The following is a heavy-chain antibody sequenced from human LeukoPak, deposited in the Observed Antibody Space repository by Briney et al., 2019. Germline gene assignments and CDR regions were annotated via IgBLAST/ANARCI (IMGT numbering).Heavy chain of an antibody. D-gene: IGHD5-24*01. Sequence: PGMPLRLSCAASRFTFSSYAMHGVRQAPGKGLEWVAVISYDGSNKYYADSVKGRFTISRDNSKNTLYLQMNSLRAEDTAVYYCAREGDDYDAFDIWGQGTMVTVSS. J-gene: IGHJ3*02. CDR2: ISYDGSNK. CDR1: RFTFSSYA. V-gene: IGHV3-30*04. CDR3: AREGDDYDAFDI.